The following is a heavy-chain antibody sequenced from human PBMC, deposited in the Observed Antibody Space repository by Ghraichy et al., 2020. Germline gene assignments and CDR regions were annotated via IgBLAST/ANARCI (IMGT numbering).Heavy chain of an antibody. CDR1: GGSFSGYY. CDR3: ARLGGLRGYCSSTSGPNWFDP. CDR2: INHSGST. D-gene: IGHD2-2*01. J-gene: IGHJ5*02. Sequence: SETLSLTCAVYGGSFSGYYWSWIRQPPGKGLEWIGEINHSGSTNYNPSLKSRVTISVDTSKNQFSLKLSSVTAADTAVYYCARLGGLRGYCSSTSGPNWFDPWSQGTLVTVSS. V-gene: IGHV4-34*01.